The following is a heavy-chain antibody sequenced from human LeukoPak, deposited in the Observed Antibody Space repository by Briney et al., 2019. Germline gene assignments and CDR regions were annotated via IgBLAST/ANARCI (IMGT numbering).Heavy chain of an antibody. CDR3: ARRDTIFLDY. D-gene: IGHD3-9*01. V-gene: IGHV4-34*01. CDR1: GGSFSGYY. J-gene: IGHJ4*02. CDR2: INHSGST. Sequence: SETLSLTCAVYGGSFSGYYWSWIRQPPGKGLEWIGEINHSGSTNYNPSLKSRATISVDTSKNQFSLKLSSVTAADTAVYYCARRDTIFLDYWGQGTLVTVSS.